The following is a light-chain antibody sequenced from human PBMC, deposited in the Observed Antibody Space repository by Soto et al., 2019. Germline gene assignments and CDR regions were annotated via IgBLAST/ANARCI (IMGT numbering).Light chain of an antibody. CDR3: QKYNSAPWT. CDR1: QGISNF. Sequence: DIHITQSPSSLSASVGDRVTITCRASQGISNFLAWHQQKPGKVPKLLIYAASTLQSGVPSRFSGSGSGTDFTLTITSLQPEDVATYYCQKYNSAPWTFGQGTKLDI. J-gene: IGKJ1*01. V-gene: IGKV1-27*01. CDR2: AAS.